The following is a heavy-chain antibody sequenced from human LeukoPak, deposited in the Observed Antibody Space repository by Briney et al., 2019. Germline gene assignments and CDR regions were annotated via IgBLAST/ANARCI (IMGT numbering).Heavy chain of an antibody. CDR2: IIPILGIA. CDR1: GGAFSSYA. D-gene: IGHD2-2*01. J-gene: IGHJ6*02. CDR3: ARSPIDIVVVPAALAMDV. V-gene: IGHV1-69*04. Sequence: EASVKVSCKASGGAFSSYAISWVRQAPGQGLEWMGRIIPILGIANYAQKFQGRVTITADKSTSTAYMELSSLRSEDTAVYYCARSPIDIVVVPAALAMDVWGQGTTVTVSS.